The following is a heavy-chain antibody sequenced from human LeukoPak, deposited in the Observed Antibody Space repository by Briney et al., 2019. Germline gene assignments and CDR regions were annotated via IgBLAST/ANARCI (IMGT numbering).Heavy chain of an antibody. D-gene: IGHD4-23*01. V-gene: IGHV4-61*01. CDR3: ARVERYVTGGYYFDY. Sequence: SETLSLTCTVSGGSVSSGSYYWSWIREPPGKGLEWIGYIYYSGSTNYNPSLKSRVTISVDTSKNQFSLKLSSVTAADTAVYYCARVERYVTGGYYFDYWGQGTLVTVSS. CDR1: GGSVSSGSYY. CDR2: IYYSGST. J-gene: IGHJ4*02.